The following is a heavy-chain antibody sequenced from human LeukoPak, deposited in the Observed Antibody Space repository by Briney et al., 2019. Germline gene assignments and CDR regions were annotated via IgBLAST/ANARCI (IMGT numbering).Heavy chain of an antibody. CDR2: ISSSSSTI. J-gene: IGHJ4*02. CDR1: GFTFSSYS. Sequence: SGGSLRLSCAASGFTFSSYSMNWVRQAPGKGLEWVSYISSSSSTIYYADSVKGRFTISRDNAKNSLYLQMNSLRAEDTAVYYCARRYIRDYWGQGTLVTVSS. CDR3: ARRYIRDY. D-gene: IGHD5-18*01. V-gene: IGHV3-48*01.